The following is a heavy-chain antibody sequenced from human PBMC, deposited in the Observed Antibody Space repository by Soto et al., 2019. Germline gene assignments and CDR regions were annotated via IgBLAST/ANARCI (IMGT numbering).Heavy chain of an antibody. D-gene: IGHD3-3*01. J-gene: IGHJ6*03. CDR2: IYYSGST. CDR3: ARHVRFWSGYYFLDYYYYMDV. CDR1: GGSISSSSYY. V-gene: IGHV4-39*01. Sequence: SETLSLTCTVSGGSISSSSYYWGWIRQPPGKGLEWIGSIYYSGSTYYNPSLKSRVTISVDTSKNQFSLKLSSVTAADTAVYYCARHVRFWSGYYFLDYYYYMDVWGKGTTVTVSS.